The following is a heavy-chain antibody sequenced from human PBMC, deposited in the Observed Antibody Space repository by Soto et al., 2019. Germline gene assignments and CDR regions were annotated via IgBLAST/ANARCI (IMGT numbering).Heavy chain of an antibody. CDR3: AREVAVAGTWNYSGMDV. J-gene: IGHJ6*02. D-gene: IGHD6-13*01. Sequence: ASVKVSCKASGYTFTSYGISWVRQAPGQGLEWMGWISAYNGNTNYAQKLQGRVTMTTDTSTSTAYMELRSLRSDDTAVYYCAREVAVAGTWNYSGMDVRDQGTTVTVSS. CDR1: GYTFTSYG. CDR2: ISAYNGNT. V-gene: IGHV1-18*01.